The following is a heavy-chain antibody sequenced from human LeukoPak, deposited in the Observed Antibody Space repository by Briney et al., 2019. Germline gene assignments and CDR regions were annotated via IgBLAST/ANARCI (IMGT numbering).Heavy chain of an antibody. V-gene: IGHV4-34*01. CDR2: INHSGST. CDR3: ARGGEMATITPFDY. D-gene: IGHD5-24*01. Sequence: SETLSLTCAVYGGSFSGYYWSWIRQPPGKGLEWIGEINHSGSTNYNPSLKSRVTISVDTSKNQFSLKLSSVTAAATAVYYCARGGEMATITPFDYWGQGTLVTVSS. CDR1: GGSFSGYY. J-gene: IGHJ4*02.